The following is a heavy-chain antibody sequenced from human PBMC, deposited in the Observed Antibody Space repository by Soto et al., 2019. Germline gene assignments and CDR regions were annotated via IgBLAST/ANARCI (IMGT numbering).Heavy chain of an antibody. J-gene: IGHJ1*01. CDR1: GYTFTRYY. CDR3: ARTLTPHPAEYFQR. Sequence: QVQLVQSGAEAKKPGASVKVSCKASGYTFTRYYMHWVRQAPGQGLEWMGIINPSGGSTSYAQKFQGRVNMTRDTSTSTVYMELSSLRYEDTAVYYCARTLTPHPAEYFQRWGQGTLVTVSS. CDR2: INPSGGST. V-gene: IGHV1-46*03. D-gene: IGHD3-16*01.